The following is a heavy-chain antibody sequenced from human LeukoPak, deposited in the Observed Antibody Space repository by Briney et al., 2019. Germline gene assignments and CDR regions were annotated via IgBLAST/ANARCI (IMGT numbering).Heavy chain of an antibody. Sequence: GGSLRLSCAASGFTFDDYGMSWVRQAPGKGLEWVSGINWNGGSTGYADSVKGRFTISRDNAKNSLYLQMNSLRAEDTALYHCARENRVATIGGYCYYGMDVWGQGTTVTVSS. CDR3: ARENRVATIGGYCYYGMDV. D-gene: IGHD5-24*01. CDR2: INWNGGST. CDR1: GFTFDDYG. J-gene: IGHJ6*02. V-gene: IGHV3-20*01.